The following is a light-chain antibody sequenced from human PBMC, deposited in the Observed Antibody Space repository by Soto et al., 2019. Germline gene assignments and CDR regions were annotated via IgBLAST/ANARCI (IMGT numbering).Light chain of an antibody. V-gene: IGKV4-1*01. Sequence: DIVMTQSPESLAVSLGERANINCKSSQSVLYSSNNKNYLTWYQQKPGQPPKLLIYWASTRESGVPDRFSGSGSGTDFTLTISSLQAEDVAVYYCQQYYSTPQTFGQGTKVEIK. CDR3: QQYYSTPQT. CDR1: QSVLYSSNNKNY. J-gene: IGKJ1*01. CDR2: WAS.